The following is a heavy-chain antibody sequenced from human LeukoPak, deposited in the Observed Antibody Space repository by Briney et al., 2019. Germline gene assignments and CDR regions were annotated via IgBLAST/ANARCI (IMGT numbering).Heavy chain of an antibody. D-gene: IGHD2-2*02. V-gene: IGHV5-51*01. CDR2: IYPGDSDT. Sequence: GECLQSSCQGSRYSSTSYWIGWVRHMPVKGLEWRGFIYPGDSDTRYSPSFQGQVTTSSDKTISTAYLQWSSMQTSDTAMYYSATALVVPGAIRSFPFDYWGQGALVTVSS. CDR1: RYSSTSYW. J-gene: IGHJ4*02. CDR3: ATALVVPGAIRSFPFDY.